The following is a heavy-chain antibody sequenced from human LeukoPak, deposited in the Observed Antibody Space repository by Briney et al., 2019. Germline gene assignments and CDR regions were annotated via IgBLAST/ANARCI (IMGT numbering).Heavy chain of an antibody. Sequence: PSETLSLTCTVSGGSISSYYWSWIRQPAGKGLEWIGRIYTSGSTNYNPSLKSRVTMSVDTSKNQFSLKLSSVTAADTAVYYCARAPRTPRYCSSTSCYHGGYYYYYYMDVWGKGTTVTVSS. CDR2: IYTSGST. J-gene: IGHJ6*03. CDR3: ARAPRTPRYCSSTSCYHGGYYYYYYMDV. CDR1: GGSISSYY. D-gene: IGHD2-2*01. V-gene: IGHV4-4*07.